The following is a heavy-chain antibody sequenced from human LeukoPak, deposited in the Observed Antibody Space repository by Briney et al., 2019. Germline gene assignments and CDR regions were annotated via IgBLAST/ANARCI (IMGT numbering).Heavy chain of an antibody. CDR1: GFTFSSYA. V-gene: IGHV3-64*01. Sequence: GGSLRLSCAAYGFTFSSYAMHWVRQAPGKRLEYVLAITSNGDRTYYANSVRGRFTISRDNSQNTLFLQMGSLGAEDMAVYYCASAHASGYYDYWGRGTLVTVSS. D-gene: IGHD3-22*01. J-gene: IGHJ4*02. CDR3: ASAHASGYYDY. CDR2: ITSNGDRT.